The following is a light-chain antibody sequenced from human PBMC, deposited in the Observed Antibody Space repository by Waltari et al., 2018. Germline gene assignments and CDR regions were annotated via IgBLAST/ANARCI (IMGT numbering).Light chain of an antibody. CDR2: DNR. V-gene: IGLV1-40*01. Sequence: QSVLTQPPSVSGAPGQRVTISCTGSSSNIGAGYDVHWYQQLPGTAPKLLIYDNRSRPSGVPDRFSCSKSGTSASLAITGLQAEDEADYYCQSYDSSLSGVVFGGGTKLTVL. CDR1: SSNIGAGYD. CDR3: QSYDSSLSGVV. J-gene: IGLJ3*02.